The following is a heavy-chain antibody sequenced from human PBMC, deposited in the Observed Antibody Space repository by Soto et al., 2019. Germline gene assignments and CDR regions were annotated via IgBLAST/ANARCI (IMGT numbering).Heavy chain of an antibody. D-gene: IGHD3-3*01. CDR2: IYYSGST. J-gene: IGHJ4*02. CDR3: ARGIGVAGGEGYYDFWSGYPPHPPKFDY. CDR1: GGSISSYY. Sequence: SETLSLTCTVSGGSISSYYWSWIRQPPGKGLEWIGYIYYSGSTNYNPSLKSRVTISVDTSKNQFSLKLRSVTAAATAVYYCARGIGVAGGEGYYDFWSGYPPHPPKFDYWGQGTLVTVSS. V-gene: IGHV4-59*01.